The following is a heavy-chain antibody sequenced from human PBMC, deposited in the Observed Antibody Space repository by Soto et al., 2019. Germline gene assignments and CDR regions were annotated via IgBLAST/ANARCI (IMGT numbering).Heavy chain of an antibody. CDR1: GYTFTFLY. Sequence: SVKVSCKASGYTFTFLYLHWVRQAPGQALEWMGWITPFKSDTNYAQKFQDRGTITRDRSVSTAYMELSNLRSDDTAMYYCARSPFAGSDAFHIWGQGTLVTVSS. CDR3: ARSPFAGSDAFHI. J-gene: IGHJ3*02. D-gene: IGHD1-1*01. CDR2: ITPFKSDT. V-gene: IGHV1-45*02.